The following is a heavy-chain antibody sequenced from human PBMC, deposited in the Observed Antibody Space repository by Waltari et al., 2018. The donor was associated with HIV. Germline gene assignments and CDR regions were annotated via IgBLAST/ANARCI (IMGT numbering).Heavy chain of an antibody. J-gene: IGHJ4*02. CDR3: AKGSGGDWNYFGDFDY. CDR2: MSWNREYT. Sequence: EVQLVESGGGLVQPGRSLRLSCAASGFTFDDYALHWVRQAPGKGRGWVLVMSWNREYTGYGDSGKGRFTISRDNAKNSLYLQMNSLRAEDTALYYCAKGSGGDWNYFGDFDYWGQGTLVTVSS. D-gene: IGHD1-7*01. CDR1: GFTFDDYA. V-gene: IGHV3-9*01.